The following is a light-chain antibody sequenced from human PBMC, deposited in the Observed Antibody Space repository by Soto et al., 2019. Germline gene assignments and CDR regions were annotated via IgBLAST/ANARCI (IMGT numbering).Light chain of an antibody. CDR2: KAS. V-gene: IGKV1-5*03. Sequence: GDRGTITSRASQNINSWLAWYQQKPGKAPKLLIHKASSLQSGVPSRFSGSGSGTEFTLTISSLVPDDIATYYCQQYNGYGRFGQGTKVDIK. CDR1: QNINSW. J-gene: IGKJ1*01. CDR3: QQYNGYGR.